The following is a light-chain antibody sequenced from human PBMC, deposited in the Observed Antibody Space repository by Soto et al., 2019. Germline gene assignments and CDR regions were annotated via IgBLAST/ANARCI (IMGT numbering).Light chain of an antibody. CDR2: DAS. Sequence: DIQMTQSPSSLSASVGDRVAITCQASQDISNYLNWYQQMPATPPKLLIYDASTLQPGVPSRVSGSGSGTHFTLTITNLQPEDIAPYYCQQYDDVPLTFGRGTKVEI. CDR3: QQYDDVPLT. V-gene: IGKV1-33*01. CDR1: QDISNY. J-gene: IGKJ4*01.